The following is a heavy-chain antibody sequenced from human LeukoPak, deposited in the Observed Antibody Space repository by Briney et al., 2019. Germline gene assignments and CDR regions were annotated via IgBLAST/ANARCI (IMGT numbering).Heavy chain of an antibody. J-gene: IGHJ4*02. D-gene: IGHD6-13*01. V-gene: IGHV3-43D*03. CDR1: GFTFDDYA. CDR2: ISWGGGST. CDR3: AKESSWYYFDY. Sequence: GGSLRLSCAASGFTFDDYAMHWVRQAPGKGLEWVSLISWGGGSTYYADSVKGRFTISRDNSKNSLYLQMNSLRAEDTALYYCAKESSWYYFDYWGQGTLVTVSS.